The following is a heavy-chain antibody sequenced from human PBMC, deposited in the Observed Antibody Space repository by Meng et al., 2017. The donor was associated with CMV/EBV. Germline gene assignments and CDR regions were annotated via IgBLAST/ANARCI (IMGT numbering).Heavy chain of an antibody. CDR1: GFTFSSYG. CDR2: IRYDGSNK. V-gene: IGHV3-30*02. Sequence: GESLKISCAASGFTFSSYGMHWVRQAPGKGLEWVAFIRYDGSNKYYADSVKGRFTISRDNSKNTLYLQMNSLRAEDTAVYYCAKDSVQGITIFGVVNLGGWFDPWGQGTLVTVSS. J-gene: IGHJ5*02. CDR3: AKDSVQGITIFGVVNLGGWFDP. D-gene: IGHD3-3*01.